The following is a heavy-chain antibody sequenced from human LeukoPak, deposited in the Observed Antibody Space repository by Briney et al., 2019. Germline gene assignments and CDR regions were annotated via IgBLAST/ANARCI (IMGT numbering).Heavy chain of an antibody. V-gene: IGHV4-34*01. CDR3: ARSIVATTYYFDY. CDR2: INHSGST. J-gene: IGHJ4*02. D-gene: IGHD2-15*01. CDR1: GGSFSGYY. Sequence: SETLSLTCAVYGGSFSGYYWSWIRQPPGKGLEWIGEINHSGSTNYNPSLKSRVTISVDTSKNQFSLKLSSVTAADTAAYYCARSIVATTYYFDYWGQGTLVTVSS.